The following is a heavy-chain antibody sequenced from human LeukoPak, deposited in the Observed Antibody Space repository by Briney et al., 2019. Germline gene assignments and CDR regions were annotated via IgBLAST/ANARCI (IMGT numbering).Heavy chain of an antibody. J-gene: IGHJ5*02. CDR1: GGSFSGYY. D-gene: IGHD2-15*01. V-gene: IGHV4-34*01. CDR2: INHSGST. CDR3: ASFQGGYCSGGSCQNWFDP. Sequence: SETLSLTCAVYGGSFSGYYWSWIRQPPGKGLEWIGEINHSGSTNYNPSLKSRVTISVDTSKNQFSLKLSSVTAADTAVYYCASFQGGYCSGGSCQNWFDPWGQGTLVTVSS.